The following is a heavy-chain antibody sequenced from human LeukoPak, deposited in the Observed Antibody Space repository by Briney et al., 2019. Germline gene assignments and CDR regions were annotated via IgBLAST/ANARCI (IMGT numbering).Heavy chain of an antibody. CDR2: IHNSGDT. V-gene: IGHV4-59*08. J-gene: IGHJ3*02. CDR3: ARGKLGMEAFDI. Sequence: SETLSLTCSVSGGSISSFYWSWIRQPPGRGLEWIAYIHNSGDTNYNPSLKSRVTISVDMSKNQFSLKLTSVTAADTAVYYCARGKLGMEAFDIWGQGTMVTVSS. D-gene: IGHD7-27*01. CDR1: GGSISSFY.